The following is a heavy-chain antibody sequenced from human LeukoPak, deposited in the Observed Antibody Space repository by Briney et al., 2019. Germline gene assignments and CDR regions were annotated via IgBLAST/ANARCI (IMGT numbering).Heavy chain of an antibody. CDR3: ASHISAYCGGDCYAD. Sequence: QPGGSLRLSCAASGFTFSSYWMHWVRQAPGKGLVWVSRINSDGSSTSYADSVKGRFTISRDNAKNTLYLQMNSLRAEDTAVYYCASHISAYCGGDCYADWGQGTLVTVSS. CDR2: INSDGSST. V-gene: IGHV3-74*01. CDR1: GFTFSSYW. D-gene: IGHD2-21*02. J-gene: IGHJ4*02.